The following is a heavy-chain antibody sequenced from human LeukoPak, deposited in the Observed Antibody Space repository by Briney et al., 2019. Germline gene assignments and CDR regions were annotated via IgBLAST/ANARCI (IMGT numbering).Heavy chain of an antibody. D-gene: IGHD5-12*01. CDR3: ASGKYSGYDYCSY. J-gene: IGHJ4*02. CDR2: IYPGDSDT. V-gene: IGHV5-51*01. CDR1: GYSFTSYW. Sequence: GESLKISCKGSGYSFTSYWIGWVRQMPGKGLEWMGIIYPGDSDTRYSPSFQGQVTISADRSITTAYLQWSSLKASDTAMYYCASGKYSGYDYCSYWGQGTLVTVSS.